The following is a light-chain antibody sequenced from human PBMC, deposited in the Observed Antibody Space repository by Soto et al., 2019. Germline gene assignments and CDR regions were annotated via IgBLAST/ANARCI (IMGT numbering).Light chain of an antibody. V-gene: IGKV3-15*01. Sequence: EIVMTQSPATLSVSPGETATLSCRASQSVAGNLAWYQQKPGQPPRLLIYGVSTRATGVPARFSGSGSETDFSLTISSLQIEDFALYDCQQSNNWPPLTVGGGTKVDIK. CDR1: QSVAGN. CDR3: QQSNNWPPLT. CDR2: GVS. J-gene: IGKJ4*01.